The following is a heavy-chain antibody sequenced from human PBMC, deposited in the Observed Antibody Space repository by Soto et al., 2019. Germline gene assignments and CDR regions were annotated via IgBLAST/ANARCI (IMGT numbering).Heavy chain of an antibody. CDR1: GYTFTVDY. CDR2: INPNSGGT. J-gene: IGHJ4*02. Sequence: GASLKGSCKTAGYTFTVDYVRWGRQTTGQGLEWMGWINPNSGGTNYAQKFQGRVTMTRDTSISTAYMELSRLRSDDTAVYYCARDLEVRGFLYDYWGQGTLVTVSS. CDR3: ARDLEVRGFLYDY. D-gene: IGHD3-10*01. V-gene: IGHV1-2*02.